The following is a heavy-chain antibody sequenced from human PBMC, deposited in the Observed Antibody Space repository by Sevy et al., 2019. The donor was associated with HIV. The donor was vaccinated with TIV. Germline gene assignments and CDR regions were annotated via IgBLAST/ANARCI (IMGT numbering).Heavy chain of an antibody. J-gene: IGHJ6*02. Sequence: GGSLRLSCAASGFTFSSYAMSWVRQAPGKGLEWVSAISGSGGSTYYADSVKGRFTISRDNSKNTLYLQMNSLRAEDTAVYYCAKGVKSPYYDFWSGTGADYYYYYGMDVWGQGTTVTVSS. V-gene: IGHV3-23*01. CDR3: AKGVKSPYYDFWSGTGADYYYYYGMDV. CDR1: GFTFSSYA. CDR2: ISGSGGST. D-gene: IGHD3-3*01.